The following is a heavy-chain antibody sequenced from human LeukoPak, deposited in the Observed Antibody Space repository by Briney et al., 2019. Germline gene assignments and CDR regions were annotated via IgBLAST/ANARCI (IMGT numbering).Heavy chain of an antibody. Sequence: ASVKVSCKTSGYTFTTYHIYWVRQATGRGREWLGWMNPYSGDRGYAQKFQGRLSITSDTSISTAYTELSSLRSDDTAVYFCARTTSLTASGYDYWGQGTLVTVSS. V-gene: IGHV1-8*03. D-gene: IGHD4-17*01. J-gene: IGHJ4*02. CDR3: ARTTSLTASGYDY. CDR2: MNPYSGDR. CDR1: GYTFTTYH.